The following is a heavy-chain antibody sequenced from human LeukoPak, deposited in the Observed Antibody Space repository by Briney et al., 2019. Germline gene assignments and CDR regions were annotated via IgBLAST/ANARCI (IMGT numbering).Heavy chain of an antibody. CDR2: ISYDGSNK. V-gene: IGHV3-30-3*01. CDR1: GFTFSSYA. D-gene: IGHD3-3*01. J-gene: IGHJ4*02. CDR3: ARDLYTIFGVVSGSFDY. Sequence: GGSLRLSCAASGFTFSSYAMHWVRQAPGKGLEWVAVISYDGSNKYYADSVKGRFTISRDNSKNTLYLQMNSLRAEDTAVYYCARDLYTIFGVVSGSFDYWGQGTLVTVSS.